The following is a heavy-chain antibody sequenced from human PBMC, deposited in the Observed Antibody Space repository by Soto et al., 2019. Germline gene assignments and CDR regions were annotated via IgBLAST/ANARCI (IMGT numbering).Heavy chain of an antibody. Sequence: SETLSLTCTVSGGSISSGGYYWSWIRQHPGKGLEWIGYIYYSGSTYYNPSLKSRVTISVDTSKNQFSLKLSSVTAADTAVYYCARGGYCSSTSCCGRVYGMDVWGQGTTVT. D-gene: IGHD2-2*01. CDR3: ARGGYCSSTSCCGRVYGMDV. V-gene: IGHV4-31*03. J-gene: IGHJ6*02. CDR2: IYYSGST. CDR1: GGSISSGGYY.